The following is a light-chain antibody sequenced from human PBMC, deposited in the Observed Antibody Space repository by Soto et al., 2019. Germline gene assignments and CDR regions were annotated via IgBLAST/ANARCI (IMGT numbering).Light chain of an antibody. CDR1: QSVSGDF. V-gene: IGKV3-20*01. CDR2: GAS. Sequence: EIVLTQSPDTLSLSPGERATLSCRASQSVSGDFLVWYQQKPGQAPRLLIFGASNRATAIPDRFSGSGSGTDFTLSISRLEPEDFAVYYFQQYGTSPWTFGQGTKVEIK. J-gene: IGKJ1*01. CDR3: QQYGTSPWT.